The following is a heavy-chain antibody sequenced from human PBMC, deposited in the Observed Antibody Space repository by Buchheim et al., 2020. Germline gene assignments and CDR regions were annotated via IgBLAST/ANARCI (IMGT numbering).Heavy chain of an antibody. Sequence: EVQLVESGGGLVQPGGSLRLSCAASGITFSNHWMSWVRQAPGKGPEWVAIIKQDGSEQFYVDSVKGRFTISSDKAKNSLYLQMHSLRAEDTAVYYCVRGSGWLHDYWGQGTL. D-gene: IGHD6-19*01. V-gene: IGHV3-7*01. J-gene: IGHJ4*02. CDR1: GITFSNHW. CDR2: IKQDGSEQ. CDR3: VRGSGWLHDY.